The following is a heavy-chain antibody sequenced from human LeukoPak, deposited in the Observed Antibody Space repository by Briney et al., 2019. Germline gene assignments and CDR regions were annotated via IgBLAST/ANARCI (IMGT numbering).Heavy chain of an antibody. V-gene: IGHV1-18*01. D-gene: IGHD3-22*01. CDR1: GYTFTSYG. Sequence: ASVTVSCKASGYTFTSYGISWVRQAPGQGLEWMGWISAYNGNTNYAQKLQGRVTMTTDTSTSTAYMELRSLRSDDTAVYYCARDYRTYYYDSSVPGYYLVAFDYWGQGTLVAVSS. J-gene: IGHJ4*02. CDR3: ARDYRTYYYDSSVPGYYLVAFDY. CDR2: ISAYNGNT.